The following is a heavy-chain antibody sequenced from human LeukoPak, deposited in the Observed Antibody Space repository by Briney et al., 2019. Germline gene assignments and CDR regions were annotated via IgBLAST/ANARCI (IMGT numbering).Heavy chain of an antibody. V-gene: IGHV3-48*02. D-gene: IGHD3-10*01. CDR1: GFTFSSYS. CDR3: ARDYYGSGSYFDY. CDR2: ISSSSSTI. Sequence: GGSLRLSCVASGFTFSSYSLNWVRQAPGKGLEWVSYISSSSSTIYYADSVRGRFTISRDNAKNSLYLQMNSLRDEDTSVYYCARDYYGSGSYFDYWGQGTLVTVSS. J-gene: IGHJ4*02.